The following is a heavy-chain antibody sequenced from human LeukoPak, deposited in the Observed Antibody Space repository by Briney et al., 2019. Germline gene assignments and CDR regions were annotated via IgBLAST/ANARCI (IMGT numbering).Heavy chain of an antibody. CDR3: ARHWVRFYYFDY. J-gene: IGHJ4*02. D-gene: IGHD3-16*01. CDR1: GGSISSSSYY. Sequence: TSETLSLTCTVSGGSISSSSYYWGWIRQLPGQGLEWIGSIYYSGSTYYNPSLKSRVTISVDTSKNQFSLKLSSVAAADTAVYYCARHWVRFYYFDYWGQGTLVTVSS. V-gene: IGHV4-39*01. CDR2: IYYSGST.